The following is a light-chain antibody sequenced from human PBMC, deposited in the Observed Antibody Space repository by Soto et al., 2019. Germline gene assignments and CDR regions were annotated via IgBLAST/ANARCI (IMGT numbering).Light chain of an antibody. CDR1: SNNVGSYA. Sequence: QSVLTQEASVSGTVGQKVTLSCTGNSNNVGSYAVGWYQQISHGAPKTVMFGNSLPSGIPDRFSGSKSGTTASLTISGLQAEDEGDYYCSTYINSITFVIFGGGTKLTVL. CDR3: STYINSITFVI. CDR2: GN. V-gene: IGLV2-18*02. J-gene: IGLJ2*01.